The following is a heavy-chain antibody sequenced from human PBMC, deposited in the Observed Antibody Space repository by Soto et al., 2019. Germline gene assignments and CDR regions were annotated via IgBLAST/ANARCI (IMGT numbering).Heavy chain of an antibody. CDR1: GFTFRSFT. V-gene: IGHV3-21*01. CDR2: ISSNSAYI. Sequence: GGSLRLSCAASGFTFRSFTMNWVRQAPGKGLEWVSTISSNSAYIYYTDALRGRFTISRDNAKNSLHLQMNSLRAEDTAVYYSTRDASRDSSARGWFDPWGPGTLATVSS. J-gene: IGHJ5*02. CDR3: TRDASRDSSARGWFDP. D-gene: IGHD6-13*01.